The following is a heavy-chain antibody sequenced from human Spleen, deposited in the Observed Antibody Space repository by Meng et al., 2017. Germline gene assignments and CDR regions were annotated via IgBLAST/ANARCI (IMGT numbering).Heavy chain of an antibody. D-gene: IGHD6-13*01. V-gene: IGHV3-15*01. J-gene: IGHJ5*02. CDR3: ATGSAAADH. CDR2: IKRKSDGGTI. Sequence: GGSLRLSCVASGLSFTDAWMSWVRQAPGKGLEWVGRIKRKSDGGTIDYAAPVKGRFTITRDDSKNTLYLQMDSLITEDTAVYFCATGSAAADHWGQGTLVTVSS. CDR1: GLSFTDAW.